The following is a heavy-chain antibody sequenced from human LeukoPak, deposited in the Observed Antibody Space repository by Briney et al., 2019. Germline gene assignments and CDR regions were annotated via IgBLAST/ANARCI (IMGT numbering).Heavy chain of an antibody. CDR2: IYYSGST. CDR1: GGSISSSSYY. V-gene: IGHV4-39*07. D-gene: IGHD4-17*01. J-gene: IGHJ4*02. CDR3: ARVRAVTNYFDY. Sequence: SETLSLTCTVSGGSISSSSYYWGWIHQPPGKGLEWIGSIYYSGSTYYNPSLKSRVTISVDTSKNQFSLKLSSVTAADTAVYYCARVRAVTNYFDYWGQGILVTVSS.